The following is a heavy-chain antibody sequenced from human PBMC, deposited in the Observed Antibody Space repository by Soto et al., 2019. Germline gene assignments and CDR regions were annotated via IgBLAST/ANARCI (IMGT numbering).Heavy chain of an antibody. CDR3: ARAGGLGAVAVDY. CDR2: IYHSGST. Sequence: QLELQESGSGLVKPSQTLSLTCAVSGGSISSGGYSWSWIRQPPGKGLEWIGYIYHSGSTYYNPSLKSRVTISVDRSKNQFSLKLSSVTAADTAVYYCARAGGLGAVAVDYWGQGTLVTVSS. V-gene: IGHV4-30-2*01. J-gene: IGHJ4*02. D-gene: IGHD6-19*01. CDR1: GGSISSGGYS.